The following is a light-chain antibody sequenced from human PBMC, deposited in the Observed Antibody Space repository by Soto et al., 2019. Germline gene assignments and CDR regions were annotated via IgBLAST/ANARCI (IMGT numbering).Light chain of an antibody. Sequence: QSVLTQPPSVSAAPGQTVTISCSGSSSNIENNYVSWYRQLPGTAPKLLIYEDNKRPSGIPDRFSGSKSGTSATLGITGLETGDEADYYCATWDSSLSGRVFGTGTKLTVL. CDR3: ATWDSSLSGRV. J-gene: IGLJ1*01. V-gene: IGLV1-51*02. CDR1: SSNIENNY. CDR2: EDN.